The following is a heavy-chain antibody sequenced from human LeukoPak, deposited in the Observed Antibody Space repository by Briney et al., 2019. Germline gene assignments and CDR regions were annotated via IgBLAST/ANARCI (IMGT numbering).Heavy chain of an antibody. Sequence: GGSLRLSCVASGFTFSSYWMSWVRQAPGKGLEWVANIKQDGTEKYYVDSVKGRFTISRDNAKNSLYLQMNSLRVEDTAVYYCARVGWMQLWFGDYWGQGTLVTVSS. D-gene: IGHD5-18*01. J-gene: IGHJ4*02. CDR1: GFTFSSYW. CDR3: ARVGWMQLWFGDY. CDR2: IKQDGTEK. V-gene: IGHV3-7*01.